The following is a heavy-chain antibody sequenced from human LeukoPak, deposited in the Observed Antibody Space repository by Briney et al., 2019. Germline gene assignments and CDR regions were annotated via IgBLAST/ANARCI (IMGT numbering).Heavy chain of an antibody. CDR2: INPNSGGT. CDR3: GRDRDGSGSVFDY. V-gene: IGHV1-2*01. J-gene: IGHJ4*02. D-gene: IGHD3-10*01. CDR1: GYTFTVYY. Sequence: GASVTVSCKASGYTFTVYYMHWVRQAPGQGLEWMGWINPNSGGTNYAQKFQGRVTITRDTSISTAYMELSRLTSNDMVVYYCGRDRDGSGSVFDYWGQGTLVTVSS.